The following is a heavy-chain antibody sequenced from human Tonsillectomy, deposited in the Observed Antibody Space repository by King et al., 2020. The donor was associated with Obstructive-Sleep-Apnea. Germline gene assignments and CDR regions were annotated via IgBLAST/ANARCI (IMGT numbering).Heavy chain of an antibody. CDR3: AREVGVYCSSTRCYAYYYYYGMDV. D-gene: IGHD2-2*01. J-gene: IGHJ6*02. CDR2: IHYSGST. V-gene: IGHV4-30-4*01. Sequence: QVQLQESGPGLVKPSQTLSLTCTVSGGSISSGDYYWSWIRQPPGKGLEWIGYIHYSGSTYYNPSLKSRVIISVDTSKNQFSLKLSTVTAADTAVYYCAREVGVYCSSTRCYAYYYYYGMDVWGQGTTVTVSS. CDR1: GGSISSGDYY.